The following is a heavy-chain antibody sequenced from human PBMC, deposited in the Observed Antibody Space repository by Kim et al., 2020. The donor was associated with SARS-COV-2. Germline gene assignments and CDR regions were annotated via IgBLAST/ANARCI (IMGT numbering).Heavy chain of an antibody. CDR3: ARLGGDFGGNAGDY. V-gene: IGHV5-10-1*04. D-gene: IGHD4-17*01. Sequence: YSPSFQGQVSISADKSSNTVYLQWSRLEASDTAMYYCARLGGDFGGNAGDYWGQGTLVTVSS. J-gene: IGHJ4*02.